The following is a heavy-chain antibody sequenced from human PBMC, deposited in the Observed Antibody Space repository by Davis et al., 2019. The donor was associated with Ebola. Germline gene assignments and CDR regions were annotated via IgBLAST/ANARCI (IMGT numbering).Heavy chain of an antibody. D-gene: IGHD6-13*01. J-gene: IGHJ5*02. CDR2: INPSGGST. CDR1: GYTFTRYY. CDR3: AREGPGGYSSSTKVGWFDP. V-gene: IGHV1-46*01. Sequence: ASVKVSCKASGYTFTRYYMHWVRQAPGQGLEWMGIINPSGGSTSYAQKFQGRVTMTRDTSTSTVYMELSSLRSEDTAVYYCAREGPGGYSSSTKVGWFDPWGQGTLVTVSS.